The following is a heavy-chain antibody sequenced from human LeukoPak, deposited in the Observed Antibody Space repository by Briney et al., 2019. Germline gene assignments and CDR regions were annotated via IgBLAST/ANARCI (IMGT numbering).Heavy chain of an antibody. CDR1: GGSISSYY. J-gene: IGHJ4*02. CDR2: IYYSGST. V-gene: IGHV4-59*01. Sequence: PSETLSLTCTVSGGSISSYYWSWIRQPPGKGLEWIGYIYYSGSTNYNPSLKSRVTISVDTSKNQFSLKLSSVTAADTAVYYCARDGRSGAAAAVDYWGQGTLVTVSS. D-gene: IGHD6-13*01. CDR3: ARDGRSGAAAAVDY.